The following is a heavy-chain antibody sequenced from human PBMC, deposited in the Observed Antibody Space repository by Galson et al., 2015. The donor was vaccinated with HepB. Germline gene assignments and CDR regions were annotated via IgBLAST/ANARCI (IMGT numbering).Heavy chain of an antibody. CDR3: ARHEYVAAAGPLDF. CDR1: GGSITGYH. J-gene: IGHJ4*02. Sequence: SETLSLTCTVSGGSITGYHWSWIRQPPGKGLEWIGYIYYSGSTNYNPSLKTRLTISVDTSKNQFSLKLSSVTAADTAVYYCARHEYVAAAGPLDFWGQGTLVTVSS. D-gene: IGHD6-13*01. CDR2: IYYSGST. V-gene: IGHV4-59*08.